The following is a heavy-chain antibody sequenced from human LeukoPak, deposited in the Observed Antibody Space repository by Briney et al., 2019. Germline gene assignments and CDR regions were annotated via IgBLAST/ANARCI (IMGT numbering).Heavy chain of an antibody. CDR3: AKAVGELESGEIDY. J-gene: IGHJ4*02. V-gene: IGHV3-21*01. Sequence: GGSLRLSCAASGFTFSSYSMNWVRQAPGKGLEWVSSISSSSSYIYYADSVKGRFTISRDNAKNSLYLQMNSLRAEDTAVYYCAKAVGELESGEIDYWGQGTLVTVSS. D-gene: IGHD1-1*01. CDR1: GFTFSSYS. CDR2: ISSSSSYI.